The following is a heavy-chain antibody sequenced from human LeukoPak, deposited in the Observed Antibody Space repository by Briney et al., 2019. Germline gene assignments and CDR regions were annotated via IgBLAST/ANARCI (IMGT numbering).Heavy chain of an antibody. Sequence: ASVKVSCKVSGYTLTELSMHWVRQAPGQGLEWMGWINPNSGGTNYAQKFQGRVTMTRDTSISTAYMELSRLRSDDTAVYYCARGDNDFWSGYKAYGYYFDYWGQGTLVTVSS. V-gene: IGHV1-2*02. D-gene: IGHD3-3*01. CDR3: ARGDNDFWSGYKAYGYYFDY. CDR1: GYTLTELS. J-gene: IGHJ4*02. CDR2: INPNSGGT.